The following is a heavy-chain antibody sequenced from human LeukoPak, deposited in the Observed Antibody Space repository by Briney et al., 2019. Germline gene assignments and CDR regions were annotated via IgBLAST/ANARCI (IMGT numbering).Heavy chain of an antibody. CDR3: AKARGGSWYHYFDY. V-gene: IGHV3-21*04. CDR1: GFGFSTYN. Sequence: PGGSLRLSCAVSGFGFSTYNMNWVRQAPGKGLEWVSAISAGSTYMYYADSVKGRFTISRDNAKNSLYLQMNSLRAEDTAVYYCAKARGGSWYHYFDYWGQGTLVTVSS. CDR2: ISAGSTYM. J-gene: IGHJ4*02. D-gene: IGHD6-13*01.